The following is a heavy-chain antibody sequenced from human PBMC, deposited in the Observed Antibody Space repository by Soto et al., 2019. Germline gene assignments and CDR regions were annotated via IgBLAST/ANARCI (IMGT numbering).Heavy chain of an antibody. CDR1: GGTFSSSA. CDR3: ARDNGRPQLGGNYYYITDV. D-gene: IGHD3-3*02. J-gene: IGHJ6*02. CDR2: IIPLFRTP. V-gene: IGHV1-69*12. Sequence: QVQVVQSGAEVKEPGSSVKVSCQASGGTFSSSALSWVRQAPGQGIEWMGGIIPLFRTPDYAQKFQGRVTITADESTSTAYMELSSLRSEDTAIYYCARDNGRPQLGGNYYYITDVWGQGTTITVSS.